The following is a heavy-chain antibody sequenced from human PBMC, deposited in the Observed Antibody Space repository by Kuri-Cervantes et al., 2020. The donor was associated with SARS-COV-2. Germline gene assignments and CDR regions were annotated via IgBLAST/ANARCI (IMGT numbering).Heavy chain of an antibody. V-gene: IGHV3-21*01. CDR3: ARGTYCSGGSCYWANYYMDV. J-gene: IGHJ6*03. D-gene: IGHD2-15*01. Sequence: GGSLRLSCAASGFTFSSYSMNWVRQAPGKGLEWVSSISSSSSYIYYADSVKGRFTISRDNAKNSLYLQVNSLRAEDTAVYYCARGTYCSGGSCYWANYYMDVWGKGTTVTVSS. CDR1: GFTFSSYS. CDR2: ISSSSSYI.